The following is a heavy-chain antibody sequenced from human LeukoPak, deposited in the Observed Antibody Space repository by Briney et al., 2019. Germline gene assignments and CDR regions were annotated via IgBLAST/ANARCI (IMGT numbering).Heavy chain of an antibody. D-gene: IGHD3-22*01. CDR1: GFTFSSYA. J-gene: IGHJ4*02. V-gene: IGHV3-23*01. CDR3: AKDRTYPYYYDSSDY. CDR2: ISGSGGST. Sequence: PGGSLRLSCAASGFTFSSYAMSWVRQAPGKGLEWVPAISGSGGSTYYADSVKGRFTISRDNSKNTLYLQMNSLRAEDTAVYYCAKDRTYPYYYDSSDYWGQGTLVTVSS.